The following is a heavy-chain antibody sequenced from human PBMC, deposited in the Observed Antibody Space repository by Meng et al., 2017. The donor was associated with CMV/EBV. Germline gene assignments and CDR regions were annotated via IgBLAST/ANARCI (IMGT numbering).Heavy chain of an antibody. CDR2: INHSAST. CDR3: ASSLTYPDY. D-gene: IGHD3-9*01. V-gene: IGHV4-34*01. CDR1: GVSFSGYS. Sequence: GLFMPAATLALACAVHGVSFSGYSWSWIRKLRGKGLDWIREINHSASTNYRPSLKSRVTISVDTSKNQFSLKLSSVTAADTAVDYCASSLTYPDYWGQGTLVTVSS. J-gene: IGHJ4*02.